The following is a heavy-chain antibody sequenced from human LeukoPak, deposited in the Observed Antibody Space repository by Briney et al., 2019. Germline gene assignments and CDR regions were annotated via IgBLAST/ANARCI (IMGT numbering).Heavy chain of an antibody. CDR1: GFTFSNSW. V-gene: IGHV3-74*01. CDR2: ISPDGTTT. CDR3: ARWDGYNFPFDY. D-gene: IGHD5-24*01. J-gene: IGHJ4*02. Sequence: GGSLRPSCAASGFTFSNSWMHWVRQAPGKGLVWVSGISPDGTTTNYADSMKGRFTISRDNAKNSLYLQMKSLRAEDTAVYYCARWDGYNFPFDYWGQGTLVTVSS.